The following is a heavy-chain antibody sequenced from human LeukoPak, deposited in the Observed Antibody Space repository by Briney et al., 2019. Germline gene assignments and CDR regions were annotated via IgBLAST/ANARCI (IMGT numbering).Heavy chain of an antibody. CDR3: ARVIGSYGDSAY. Sequence: GGSLRLSCAASGFTFSSFSMNWVRQAPGKGLEWISYITSSSSSTYYADSVKGRFTISRDNAKNSLYLQVNSLGAEDTVVYYCARVIGSYGDSAYWGQGTLVTVSS. CDR2: ITSSSSST. J-gene: IGHJ4*02. V-gene: IGHV3-21*05. D-gene: IGHD4-17*01. CDR1: GFTFSSFS.